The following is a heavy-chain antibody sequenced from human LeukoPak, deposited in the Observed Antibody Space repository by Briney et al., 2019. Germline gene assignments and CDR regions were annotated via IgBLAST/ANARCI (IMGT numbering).Heavy chain of an antibody. CDR2: ISGSGGST. V-gene: IGHV3-23*01. Sequence: PGGSLRLSCAASGFTFSSYAMSWVRQAPGKGLEWVSAISGSGGSTYYADSVKGRFTISRDNSKNMLYLQMNSLRAEDTAVYYCAKDYYYYYGMDVWGQGTTVTVSS. CDR3: AKDYYYYYGMDV. CDR1: GFTFSSYA. J-gene: IGHJ6*02.